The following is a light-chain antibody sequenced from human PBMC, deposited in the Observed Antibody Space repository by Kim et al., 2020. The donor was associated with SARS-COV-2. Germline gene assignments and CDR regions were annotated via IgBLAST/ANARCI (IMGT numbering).Light chain of an antibody. Sequence: GQEVTISCSGSSSNIGNNTVNWYKQLPGTAPRLLIYSNDERPSGVPDRFSGSKSGTSASLAISGLQSEDEANYYCAAWDDSLNGWVFGGGTQLTVL. V-gene: IGLV1-44*01. CDR1: SSNIGNNT. J-gene: IGLJ3*02. CDR2: SND. CDR3: AAWDDSLNGWV.